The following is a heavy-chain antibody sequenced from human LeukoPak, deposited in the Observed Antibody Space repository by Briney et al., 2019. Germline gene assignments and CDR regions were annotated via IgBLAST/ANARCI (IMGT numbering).Heavy chain of an antibody. J-gene: IGHJ6*03. V-gene: IGHV3-48*03. CDR3: AGTDVVVVAATHPYYYYMDV. CDR1: GFTFSSYE. D-gene: IGHD2-15*01. Sequence: GWSLRLSXAASGFTFSSYEMNWIRQAPGKGLEWLSYISSSGSTIYYAESLKRRFTISRDNAKNSLYLQMNSLRAEDTAVYYCAGTDVVVVAATHPYYYYMDVWGKGTTVTVSS. CDR2: ISSSGSTI.